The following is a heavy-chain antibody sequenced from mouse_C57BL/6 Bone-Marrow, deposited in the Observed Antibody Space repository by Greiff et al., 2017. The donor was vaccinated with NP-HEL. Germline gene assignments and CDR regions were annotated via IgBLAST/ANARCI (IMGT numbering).Heavy chain of an antibody. Sequence: EVMLVESGPGLAQPSQTLSLTCSVTGYSITSDYWNWIRKFPGHKLEYMGSISYSGSTYYNPSLNSRISITRDTSKNQYYMQLNSVTTEDTATYYCARYTTTVVERGYFDYWGQGTTLTVSS. D-gene: IGHD1-1*01. V-gene: IGHV3-8*01. CDR2: ISYSGST. CDR1: GYSITSDY. CDR3: ARYTTTVVERGYFDY. J-gene: IGHJ2*01.